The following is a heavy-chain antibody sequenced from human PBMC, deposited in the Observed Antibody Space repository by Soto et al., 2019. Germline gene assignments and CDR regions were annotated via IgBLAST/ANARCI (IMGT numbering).Heavy chain of an antibody. D-gene: IGHD3-3*01. CDR1: GFTFSSYA. J-gene: IGHJ6*02. V-gene: IGHV3-23*01. Sequence: PGGSLRLSCAASGFTFSSYAMSWVRQAPGKGLKWVSAISGSGGSTYYADSVKGRFTISRDNSKNTLYLQMNSLRAEDTAVYYCAKEDLVFGVVIYYYYGMDVWGQGTTVTVSS. CDR2: ISGSGGST. CDR3: AKEDLVFGVVIYYYYGMDV.